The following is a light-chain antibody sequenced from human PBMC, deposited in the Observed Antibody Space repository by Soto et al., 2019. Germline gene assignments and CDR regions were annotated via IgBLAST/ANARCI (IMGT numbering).Light chain of an antibody. V-gene: IGLV2-14*01. J-gene: IGLJ1*01. CDR1: SSDVGGYNY. Sequence: QSAWRQLASVSGSPGHSITISCTGTSSDVGGYNYVSWYQHHPGQAPKLMIYEVTNRPSGVSNRFSGSRSGNTASLTISGLQADDEADHYCTSYKSSNTLGVFGTGTKVTVL. CDR3: TSYKSSNTLGV. CDR2: EVT.